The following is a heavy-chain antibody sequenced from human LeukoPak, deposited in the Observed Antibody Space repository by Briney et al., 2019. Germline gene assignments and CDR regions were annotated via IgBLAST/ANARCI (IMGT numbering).Heavy chain of an antibody. J-gene: IGHJ4*02. CDR1: GFTFGDYA. CDR2: IASDGSST. CDR3: ARSGYDYDY. Sequence: GGSLRLSCTASGFTFGDYALSWFRQAPGKGLVWVSRIASDGSSTTYADSVKGRFTISRDNSKNTLYLQMNSLRAEDTAVYYCARSGYDYDYWGQGTLVTVSS. V-gene: IGHV3-23*01. D-gene: IGHD5-12*01.